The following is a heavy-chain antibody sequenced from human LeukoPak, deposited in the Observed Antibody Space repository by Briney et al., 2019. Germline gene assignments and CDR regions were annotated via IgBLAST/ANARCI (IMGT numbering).Heavy chain of an antibody. J-gene: IGHJ4*02. Sequence: SETLSLTCAVYGGSFSGYYWSWIRQPPGKGLEWIGEINHSGSTNYNPSLKSRVTISVDTSKNQFSLKLSSVTAADTAVYYCARGRLYYDFWSGYLYYFDYRGQGTLVTVSS. CDR3: ARGRLYYDFWSGYLYYFDY. D-gene: IGHD3-3*01. CDR2: INHSGST. CDR1: GGSFSGYY. V-gene: IGHV4-34*01.